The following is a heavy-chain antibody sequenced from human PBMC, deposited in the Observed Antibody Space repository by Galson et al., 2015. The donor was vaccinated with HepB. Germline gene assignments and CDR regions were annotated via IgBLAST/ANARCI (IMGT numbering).Heavy chain of an antibody. D-gene: IGHD2-2*02. CDR2: ITHGGGTT. CDR3: AKPASGLVVVPAAIGKDY. Sequence: SLRLSCAASGFTFSNYAMHWVRQAPGKGLEWLSAITHGGGTTYYADSVKGRFTISRDNSKNTLYLQMNSLRVGDTAVYYCAKPASGLVVVPAAIGKDYWGQGTLVTVSS. V-gene: IGHV3-23*01. CDR1: GFTFSNYA. J-gene: IGHJ4*02.